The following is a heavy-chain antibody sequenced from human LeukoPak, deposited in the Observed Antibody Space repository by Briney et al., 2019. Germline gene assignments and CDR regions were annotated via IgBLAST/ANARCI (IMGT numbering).Heavy chain of an antibody. CDR1: GFTVSSNY. CDR3: APHGVVGATEGVRRYYGMDA. D-gene: IGHD1-26*01. V-gene: IGHV3-66*01. CDR2: IYSGGST. Sequence: PGGSLRLSCAASGFTVSSNYMSWVRQAPGKGLEWVSVIYSGGSTYYADSVKGRFTISRDNSKNTLYLQMNSLRAEDTAVYYCAPHGVVGATEGVRRYYGMDAWGQGTTVTVSS. J-gene: IGHJ6*02.